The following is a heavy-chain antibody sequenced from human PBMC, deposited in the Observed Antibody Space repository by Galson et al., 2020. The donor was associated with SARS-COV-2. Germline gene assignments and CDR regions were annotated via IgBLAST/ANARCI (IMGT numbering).Heavy chain of an antibody. D-gene: IGHD3-10*01. CDR2: IYHGDST. J-gene: IGHJ4*02. Sequence: SETLSLTCAVSGYSISSGYYCGWIRQPPGKGLEWIASIYHGDSTYYNPSLKSRITISRDTSKNQFSLKRHSVTAADTAVYYCARREDYSVSGRPFGYWGQGTLVTVSS. CDR1: GYSISSGYY. V-gene: IGHV4-38-2*01. CDR3: ARREDYSVSGRPFGY.